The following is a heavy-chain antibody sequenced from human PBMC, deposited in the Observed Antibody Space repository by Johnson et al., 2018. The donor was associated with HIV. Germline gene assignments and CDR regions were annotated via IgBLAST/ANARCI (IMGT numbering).Heavy chain of an antibody. CDR3: ARVATHAFDI. CDR1: GFTFSNYA. CDR2: ISYDGSNK. Sequence: QVQLVESGGGVVQPGRSLRLSCAASGFTFSNYAMHWVRQAPGKGLEWVAVISYDGSNKYYADSVKGRFTISRDNSKNTLYLQMNSLRAEDTAVYYCARVATHAFDIWGQGTMGTGSS. V-gene: IGHV3-30*04. D-gene: IGHD1-26*01. J-gene: IGHJ3*02.